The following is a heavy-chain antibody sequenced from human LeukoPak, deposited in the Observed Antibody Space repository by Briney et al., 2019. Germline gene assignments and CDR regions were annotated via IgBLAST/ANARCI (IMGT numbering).Heavy chain of an antibody. CDR2: IYSAGST. V-gene: IGHV3-53*01. J-gene: IGHJ4*02. CDR1: GSTVSSNS. Sequence: GGSLRLSCVASGSTVSSNSMSWVRQAPGKRPQWVSIIYSAGSTFYADSVKGRFTISRDNSRNTVYLQMNGLRAEDTAIYYCARGRSAEENWGPLDYWGQGTLVTVSS. CDR3: ARGRSAEENWGPLDY. D-gene: IGHD7-27*01.